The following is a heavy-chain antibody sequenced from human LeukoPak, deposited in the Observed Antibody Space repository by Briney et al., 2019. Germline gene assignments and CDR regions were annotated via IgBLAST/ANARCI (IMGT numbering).Heavy chain of an antibody. J-gene: IGHJ4*02. V-gene: IGHV1-69*13. D-gene: IGHD6-13*01. CDR1: GGIFSRHT. CDR3: ARDVIAAAGGY. Sequence: SVKVSCKASGGIFSRHTISWVRQSPGQGLEWMGGITPMFGTSNYAQKFQGRVTITADESTSTAYMELSSLRSEDTAVYYCARDVIAAAGGYWGQGTLVTVSS. CDR2: ITPMFGTS.